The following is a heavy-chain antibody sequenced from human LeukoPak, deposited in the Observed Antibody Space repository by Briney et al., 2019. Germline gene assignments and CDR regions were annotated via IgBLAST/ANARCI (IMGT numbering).Heavy chain of an antibody. CDR1: GLTFSSYW. J-gene: IGHJ4*02. CDR3: ARVTRHSFDS. Sequence: GGSLRLSCAASGLTFSSYWMSWARQAPGKGLEWVATIKEDGSEEYYVDSVKGRFSISRDNARNSLYLQMNSLRAEDTALYYCARVTRHSFDSWGQGTLVNVSS. D-gene: IGHD1-1*01. CDR2: IKEDGSEE. V-gene: IGHV3-7*01.